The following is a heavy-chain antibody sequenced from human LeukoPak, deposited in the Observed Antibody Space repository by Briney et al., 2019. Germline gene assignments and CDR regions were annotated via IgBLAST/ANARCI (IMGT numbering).Heavy chain of an antibody. J-gene: IGHJ6*02. CDR2: IYYSGST. V-gene: IGHV4-39*01. CDR3: ARLYYDFWSGYLYGMDV. D-gene: IGHD3-3*01. Sequence: PSETLSLTCTVSGGSISSSSYYWGWIRQPPGKGLEWIGSIYYSGSTYYNPSLKSRVTISVDTSNNQFSLKMSSVTDADTAVYYCARLYYDFWSGYLYGMDVWGQGTTVTVSS. CDR1: GGSISSSSYY.